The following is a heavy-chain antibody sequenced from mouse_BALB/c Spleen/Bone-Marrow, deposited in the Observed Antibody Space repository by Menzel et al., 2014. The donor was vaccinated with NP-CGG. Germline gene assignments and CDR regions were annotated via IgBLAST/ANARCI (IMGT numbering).Heavy chain of an antibody. CDR3: ARDGEYRYDWFAY. D-gene: IGHD2-14*01. Sequence: EVKLVESGGGLVKPGGSLKLSCTASGFTFNYYYMYWVRQTPKKRLEWVATISDGGDYTYYLDSVKGRFTISRDNARNNLYLQMSSLKSEDTAMYYCARDGEYRYDWFAYWGQGTLVTVSA. V-gene: IGHV5-4*02. J-gene: IGHJ3*01. CDR1: GFTFNYYY. CDR2: ISDGGDYT.